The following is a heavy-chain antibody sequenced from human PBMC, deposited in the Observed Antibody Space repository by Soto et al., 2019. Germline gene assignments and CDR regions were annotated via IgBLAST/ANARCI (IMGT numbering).Heavy chain of an antibody. CDR2: INHSGST. CDR3: ARFAIYEVDCDSSEGWDWFDP. D-gene: IGHD3-22*01. CDR1: DGSFSGYY. V-gene: IGHV4-34*01. J-gene: IGHJ5*02. Sequence: PSETLSLTCAVYDGSFSGYYWSWIRQPPGKGLEWIGEINHSGSTNYNPSLKSRVTISVDTSKNQFSLKLSSVTAADTAVYYCARFAIYEVDCDSSEGWDWFDPWGQGTLVTVSS.